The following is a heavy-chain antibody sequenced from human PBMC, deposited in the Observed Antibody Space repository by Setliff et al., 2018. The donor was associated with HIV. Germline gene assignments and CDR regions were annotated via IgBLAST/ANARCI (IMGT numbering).Heavy chain of an antibody. Sequence: PSETLSLTCAVYGGSFSGFYWNWIRQPPGKGLEWIGEINHSGSTNYNPSLKSRVTISVDPSNNQFSLRLSSVTAADTAVYYCARHSDFWSEDAFDIWAQGTVVTVSS. V-gene: IGHV4-34*01. CDR2: INHSGST. CDR1: GGSFSGFY. CDR3: ARHSDFWSEDAFDI. D-gene: IGHD3-3*01. J-gene: IGHJ3*02.